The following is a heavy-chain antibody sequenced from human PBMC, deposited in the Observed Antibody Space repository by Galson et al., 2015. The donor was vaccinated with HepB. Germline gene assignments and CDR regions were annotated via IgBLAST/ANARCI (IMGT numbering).Heavy chain of an antibody. Sequence: SLRLSCAASGFTFSSYGMHWVRQAPGKGLEWVAVISYDGSNKYYADSVKGRFTISRDNSKNTLYLQMNSLRAEDTAVYYCAKDLCCPHIPYYYGMDVWGQGTTVTVSS. CDR1: GFTFSSYG. CDR2: ISYDGSNK. J-gene: IGHJ6*02. D-gene: IGHD2-15*01. CDR3: AKDLCCPHIPYYYGMDV. V-gene: IGHV3-30*18.